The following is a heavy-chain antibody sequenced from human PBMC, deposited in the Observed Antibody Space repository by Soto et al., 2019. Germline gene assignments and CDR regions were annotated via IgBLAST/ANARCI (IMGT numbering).Heavy chain of an antibody. Sequence: GGSLRLSCAASGFTFDYYWMHWVRQAPGKGLVWVSRVHSGGTTTTYADSVKGRFTIFRDNAKNSLYLQMNSLRAEDTAVYYCARDGCSGSNCLNWFDPWGQGTLVTVPQ. CDR1: GFTFDYYW. D-gene: IGHD2-15*01. J-gene: IGHJ5*02. V-gene: IGHV3-74*01. CDR2: VHSGGTTT. CDR3: ARDGCSGSNCLNWFDP.